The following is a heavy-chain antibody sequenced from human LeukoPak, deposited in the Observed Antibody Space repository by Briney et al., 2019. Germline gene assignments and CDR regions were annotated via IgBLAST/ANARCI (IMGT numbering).Heavy chain of an antibody. J-gene: IGHJ4*02. CDR3: ARDGTMVRGVIINLDY. CDR1: GFTFSRYS. V-gene: IGHV3-21*01. D-gene: IGHD3-10*01. Sequence: GGSLRLSCAVSGFTFSRYSMNWVRQAPGKGLEWVSSISSSSSYIYYADSVKGRFTISRDNAKNSLYLQMNSLRAEDTAVYYCARDGTMVRGVIINLDYWGQGTLVTVSS. CDR2: ISSSSSYI.